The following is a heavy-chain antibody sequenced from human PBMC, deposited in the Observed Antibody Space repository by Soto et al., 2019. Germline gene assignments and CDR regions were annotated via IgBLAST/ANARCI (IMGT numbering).Heavy chain of an antibody. CDR1: GGSISSYY. J-gene: IGHJ3*02. CDR2: IYYSGST. Sequence: SETLSLTCTVSGGSISSYYWSWIRQPPGKGLEWIGYIYYSGSTNYNPSLKSRVTISVDTSKNQFSLKLSSVTAADTAVYYCARVNDYYDAFDIWGQGTMVTVS. CDR3: ARVNDYYDAFDI. D-gene: IGHD3-16*01. V-gene: IGHV4-59*01.